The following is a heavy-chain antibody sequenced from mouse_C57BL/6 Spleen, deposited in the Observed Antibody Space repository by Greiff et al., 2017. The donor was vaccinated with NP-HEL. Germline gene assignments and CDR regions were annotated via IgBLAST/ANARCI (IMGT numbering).Heavy chain of an antibody. CDR1: GFTFSSYA. CDR2: ISDGGSYT. Sequence: EVQGVESGGGLVKPGGSLKLSCAASGFTFSSYAMSWVRQTPEKRLEWVATISDGGSYTYYPDNVKGRVTISRDNAKNNLYLQMSHLKSEDTAMYYCARPREGSSYVDWYFDFWGTGTTVTVSS. D-gene: IGHD1-1*01. J-gene: IGHJ1*03. V-gene: IGHV5-4*01. CDR3: ARPREGSSYVDWYFDF.